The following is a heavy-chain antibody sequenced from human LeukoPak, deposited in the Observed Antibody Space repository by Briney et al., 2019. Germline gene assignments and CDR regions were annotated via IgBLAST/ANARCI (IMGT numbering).Heavy chain of an antibody. V-gene: IGHV4-30-2*01. D-gene: IGHD3-22*01. CDR3: ARDHYYDSSGYYYVTNWFDP. Sequence: PSQTLSLTCTVSGGSISSGGYYWSWIRQPPGKGLEWIGYIYHSGSTYYNPSLKSRVTISVDRSKNQFSLKLSSVTAADTAVYYCARDHYYDSSGYYYVTNWFDPWGQGTLVTVSS. J-gene: IGHJ5*02. CDR1: GGSISSGGYY. CDR2: IYHSGST.